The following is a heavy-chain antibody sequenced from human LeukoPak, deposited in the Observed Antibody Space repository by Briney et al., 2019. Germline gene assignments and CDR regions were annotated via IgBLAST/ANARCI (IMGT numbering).Heavy chain of an antibody. CDR1: GYTFTSYY. CDR3: ARDNSVRDEAWWFNL. Sequence: APLKVSCKASGYTFTSYYMHWVRHAPGQGPEWSGVSIPSGGTTSYAHKFQPRVTLTRDKSTSTNYFELSRLRSEDTGVYCCARDNSVRDEAWWFNLWGQGTLVTVSS. D-gene: IGHD5-24*01. J-gene: IGHJ5*02. CDR2: SIPSGGTT. V-gene: IGHV1-46*01.